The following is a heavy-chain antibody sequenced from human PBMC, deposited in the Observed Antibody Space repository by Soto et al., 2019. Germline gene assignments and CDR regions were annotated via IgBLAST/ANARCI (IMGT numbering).Heavy chain of an antibody. CDR1: GGSISSGGYY. CDR2: IYYSGRT. V-gene: IGHV4-31*03. D-gene: IGHD3-16*01. CDR3: ARGGKDDQNYGEYFHL. Sequence: QVQLQESGPGLVKPSQTLSLTCIVSGGSISSGGYYWSWIRQHPGKGLEWIGYIYYSGRTYYNPSLNSRGTISVDTSKNQFSLRLSSVTAADTAVYYCARGGKDDQNYGEYFHLWGQGTLVTVSS. J-gene: IGHJ1*01.